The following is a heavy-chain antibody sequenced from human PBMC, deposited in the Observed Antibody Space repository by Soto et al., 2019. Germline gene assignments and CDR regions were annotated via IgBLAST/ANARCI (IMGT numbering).Heavy chain of an antibody. CDR2: ISSSSSYI. J-gene: IGHJ6*02. Sequence: PGGSLRLSCAASGFTFSSYSMNWVRQAPGKGLEWVSSISSSSSYIYYADSVKGRFTISRDNAKNSLYLQMNSLRAEDTAVYYCARDGRLGCGRRICGVDVWGQGTTVTVSS. CDR3: ARDGRLGCGRRICGVDV. CDR1: GFTFSSYS. V-gene: IGHV3-21*01. D-gene: IGHD2-15*01.